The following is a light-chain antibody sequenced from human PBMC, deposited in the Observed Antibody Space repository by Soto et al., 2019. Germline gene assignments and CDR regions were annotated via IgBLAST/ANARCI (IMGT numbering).Light chain of an antibody. Sequence: QSVLTQPPSASGTPGQRVTISCSGRDSNIGSENVNWYQQVPGTAPKLFIYANNQRPSGVPDRFSVSKSGTSASLAIGGLQSEDEADYYCAAWDDSLKGWVFGGGTKLTVL. CDR2: ANN. CDR1: DSNIGSEN. CDR3: AAWDDSLKGWV. J-gene: IGLJ3*02. V-gene: IGLV1-44*01.